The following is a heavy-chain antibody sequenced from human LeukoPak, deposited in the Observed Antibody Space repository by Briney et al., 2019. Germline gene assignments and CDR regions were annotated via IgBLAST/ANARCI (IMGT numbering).Heavy chain of an antibody. CDR3: ARYDYGGNYDC. CDR2: IKQDGSEK. Sequence: GGSLRLSCAASGFTVSSNYMSWVRQAPGKGLEWVANIKQDGSEKYYVDSVRGRFTISRDNAKNSLYLQMNSLRAEDTAVYYCARYDYGGNYDCWGQGTLVTVSS. CDR1: GFTVSSNY. V-gene: IGHV3-7*04. D-gene: IGHD4-23*01. J-gene: IGHJ4*02.